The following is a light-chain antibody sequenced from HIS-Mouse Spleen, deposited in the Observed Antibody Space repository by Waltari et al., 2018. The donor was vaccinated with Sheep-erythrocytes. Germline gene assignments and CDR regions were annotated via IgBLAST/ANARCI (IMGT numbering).Light chain of an antibody. CDR1: SSDVGGYNY. V-gene: IGLV2-11*01. CDR3: CSYAGSYNHV. CDR2: DVS. Sequence: QSALTQPRSVSGSPGQSVTISCTGTSSDVGGYNYVSWYQQHPGKAPKLMIYDVSNRHAGGPARFSGSKSGNTASLTISELQAEDEADYYCCSYAGSYNHVFATGTKVTVL. J-gene: IGLJ1*01.